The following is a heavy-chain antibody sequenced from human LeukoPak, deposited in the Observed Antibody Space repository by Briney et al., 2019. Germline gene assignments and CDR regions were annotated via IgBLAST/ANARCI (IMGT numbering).Heavy chain of an antibody. D-gene: IGHD2-15*01. J-gene: IGHJ5*02. CDR2: IIPILGIA. V-gene: IGHV1-69*04. Sequence: SVKVSCKASGGTFSSYAISWVRQAPGQGLEWMGRIIPILGIANYAQKFQGRVTITADKSTSTAYMELSSLRSEDTAVYYCARAVVVVAATPFSWFDPWGQGTLVTVSS. CDR3: ARAVVVVAATPFSWFDP. CDR1: GGTFSSYA.